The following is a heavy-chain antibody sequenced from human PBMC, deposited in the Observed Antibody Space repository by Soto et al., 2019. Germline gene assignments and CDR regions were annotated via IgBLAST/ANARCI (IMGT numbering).Heavy chain of an antibody. V-gene: IGHV3-23*01. CDR2: ISGSGGST. CDR3: AKDNHWYNWNPIAGAYYYYGMDV. CDR1: GFTFSSYA. Sequence: GGSLRLSCAASGFTFSSYAMSWVRQAPGKGLEWVSAISGSGGSTYYADSVKGRFTISRDNSKNTLYLQMNSLRAEDTAVYYCAKDNHWYNWNPIAGAYYYYGMDVWGQGTTVTVSS. J-gene: IGHJ6*02. D-gene: IGHD1-1*01.